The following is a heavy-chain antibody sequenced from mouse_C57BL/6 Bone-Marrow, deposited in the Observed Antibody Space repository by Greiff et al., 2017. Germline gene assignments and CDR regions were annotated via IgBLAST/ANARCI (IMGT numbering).Heavy chain of an antibody. CDR1: GYTFTSYG. D-gene: IGHD2-3*01. Sequence: QVQLQPSGAELARPGASVKLSCKASGYTFTSYGISWVKQRTGQGLEWIGEIYPRSGNTYYNEKFKGKATLTADKSSSTAYMELRSLTSEDSAVYFCAIDGYYPYYFDYWGQGTTLTDSS. CDR2: IYPRSGNT. V-gene: IGHV1-81*01. J-gene: IGHJ2*01. CDR3: AIDGYYPYYFDY.